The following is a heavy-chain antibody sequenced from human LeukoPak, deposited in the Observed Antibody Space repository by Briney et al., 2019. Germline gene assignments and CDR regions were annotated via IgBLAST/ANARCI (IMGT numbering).Heavy chain of an antibody. V-gene: IGHV4-59*01. CDR2: IYYSGST. CDR1: GGSISSYY. Sequence: SETLSLTCTVSGGSISSYYWSWIRQPPGKGLEWIAYIYYSGSTNYNPSLKSRVTISVDTSKNQFSLKLSSVTAADTAVYYCARRYGSGSSGTFDYWGQGTPVTVSS. CDR3: ARRYGSGSSGTFDY. J-gene: IGHJ4*02. D-gene: IGHD3-10*01.